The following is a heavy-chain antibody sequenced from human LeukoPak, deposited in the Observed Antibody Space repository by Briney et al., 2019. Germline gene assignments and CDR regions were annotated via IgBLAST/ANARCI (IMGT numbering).Heavy chain of an antibody. Sequence: GASVKVSCKASGYTFTGYYMHWVRQAPGQGLEWMGWINPNSGGTNYAQKFQGRVTMTRDTSISTAYMELRSLRSDDTAVYYCARSGPLSRSFDYWGQGTLVTVSS. CDR2: INPNSGGT. CDR3: ARSGPLSRSFDY. J-gene: IGHJ4*02. D-gene: IGHD6-13*01. V-gene: IGHV1-2*02. CDR1: GYTFTGYY.